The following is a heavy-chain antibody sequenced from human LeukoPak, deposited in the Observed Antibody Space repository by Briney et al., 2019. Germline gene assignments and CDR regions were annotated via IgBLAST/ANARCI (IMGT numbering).Heavy chain of an antibody. J-gene: IGHJ6*03. Sequence: PGRSLRLSCTASGFTFGDYAMSWVRQAPGKGLEWVGFIRSKAYGGTTEYAASVKGRFTISRDDSKSIAYLQMNSLKTEDTAVYYCTRGANHGSYLHNYYYYYMDVWGKGTTVTVSS. V-gene: IGHV3-49*04. D-gene: IGHD1-26*01. CDR1: GFTFGDYA. CDR2: IRSKAYGGTT. CDR3: TRGANHGSYLHNYYYYYMDV.